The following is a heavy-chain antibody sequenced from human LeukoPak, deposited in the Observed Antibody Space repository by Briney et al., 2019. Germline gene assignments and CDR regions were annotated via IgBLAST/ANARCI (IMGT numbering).Heavy chain of an antibody. CDR2: IYHSGST. D-gene: IGHD4-11*01. J-gene: IGHJ2*01. CDR3: ARGSSNYGTLWYFDL. CDR1: GGSISGGAYS. V-gene: IGHV4-30-2*06. Sequence: SETLSLTCAVSGGSISGGAYSWGWIRQSPGKGLEWIGYIYHSGSTYYNPSLQSRVTISLDRSKNQFSLKLSSVTAADTAVYYCARGSSNYGTLWYFDLWGRGTLVTVSS.